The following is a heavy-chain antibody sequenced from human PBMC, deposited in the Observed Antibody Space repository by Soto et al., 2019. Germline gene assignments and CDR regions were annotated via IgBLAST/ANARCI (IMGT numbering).Heavy chain of an antibody. Sequence: PSETLSLTCTVSGGSISSGGYYWSWIRQHPGKGLEWIGYIYYSGSTYYNPSLKSRVTISVDTSKNQFSLKLSSVTAADTAVYYCARVPPSYGDYYFDYWGQGTLVTVSS. CDR1: GGSISSGGYY. J-gene: IGHJ4*02. D-gene: IGHD4-17*01. CDR2: IYYSGST. CDR3: ARVPPSYGDYYFDY. V-gene: IGHV4-31*03.